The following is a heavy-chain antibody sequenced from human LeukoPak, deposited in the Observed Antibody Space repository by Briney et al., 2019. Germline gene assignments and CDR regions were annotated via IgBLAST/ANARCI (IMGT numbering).Heavy chain of an antibody. D-gene: IGHD1-26*01. J-gene: IGHJ6*02. Sequence: QTGGSLRLSCAASGFTFSSYAMHWVRQAPGKGLEWVAVISYDGSNKYYADSVKGRFTISRDNSKNTLYLQMNSLRAEDTAVYYCARDWGGSYQNFYYGMDVWGQGTTVTVSS. CDR1: GFTFSSYA. CDR3: ARDWGGSYQNFYYGMDV. V-gene: IGHV3-30-3*01. CDR2: ISYDGSNK.